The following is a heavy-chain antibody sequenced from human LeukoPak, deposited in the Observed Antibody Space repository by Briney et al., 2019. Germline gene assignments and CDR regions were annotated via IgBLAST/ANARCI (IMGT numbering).Heavy chain of an antibody. D-gene: IGHD5-18*01. V-gene: IGHV3-66*01. CDR3: ARAVDTAMDRWA. Sequence: PGGSLRLSCAVSGFTVSSNYMSWVRQAPGKGLEWVSVIYSGGSTYYEDSVKGRFTISRDNSKNTLYLQMNSLRAEDTAVYYCARAVDTAMDRWAWGQGTLVTVSS. J-gene: IGHJ5*02. CDR1: GFTVSSNY. CDR2: IYSGGST.